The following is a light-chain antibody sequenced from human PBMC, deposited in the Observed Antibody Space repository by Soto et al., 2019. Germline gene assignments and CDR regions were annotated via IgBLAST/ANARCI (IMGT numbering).Light chain of an antibody. CDR3: QHSYSTFT. J-gene: IGKJ3*01. CDR1: QSISSY. V-gene: IGKV1-39*01. Sequence: DIQMTQSPSSLSASVGDRVTITCRASQSISSYLNWYQQKPGKAPKLLIYAASSLQSGVPSRFSGSGSGTDFTLTISSLQPEDVATYYCQHSYSTFTFGPGTKVDIK. CDR2: AAS.